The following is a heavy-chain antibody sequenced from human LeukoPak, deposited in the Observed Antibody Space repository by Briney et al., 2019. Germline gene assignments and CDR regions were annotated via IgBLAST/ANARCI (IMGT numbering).Heavy chain of an antibody. CDR1: GGSISSYY. D-gene: IGHD3-9*01. J-gene: IGHJ4*02. CDR3: ARGILYYDILTGYLLYYFDY. Sequence: SETLSLTCTVSGGSISSYYWSWIRQPAGKGLEWIGRIYTSGSTNYNPSLKSRVTISVDTSKNQFSLKLSSVTAADTAVYYCARGILYYDILTGYLLYYFDYWGQGTLVTVSS. CDR2: IYTSGST. V-gene: IGHV4-4*07.